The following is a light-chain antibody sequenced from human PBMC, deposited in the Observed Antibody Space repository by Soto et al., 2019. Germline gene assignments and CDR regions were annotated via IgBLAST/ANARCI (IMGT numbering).Light chain of an antibody. V-gene: IGKV2-28*01. CDR1: QILLHSNGYNY. J-gene: IGKJ5*01. CDR3: HQYGSSPPIT. CDR2: LGS. Sequence: DIVITHSPLYLLVTHTDQAYLSLSSSQILLHSNGYNYFDWYLQKPGQSPQLLIYLGSNRSSGVPDRFSGSGSGTDFTLTIRRLEPEDFAVYYCHQYGSSPPITCGQGQRRAIK.